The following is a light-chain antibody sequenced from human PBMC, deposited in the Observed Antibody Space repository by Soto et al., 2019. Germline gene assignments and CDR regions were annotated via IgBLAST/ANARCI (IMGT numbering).Light chain of an antibody. Sequence: EIVLTQSPGTLSLSPVERATLSCMASQSVSGSRLAWYQQKPGQAPRLLIYGASNRATGIPDRFSGGGSGTDFTLTISRLAPEDFALYYCQHYDTSPITFGQGTRLEIK. CDR3: QHYDTSPIT. CDR2: GAS. CDR1: QSVSGSR. J-gene: IGKJ5*01. V-gene: IGKV3-20*01.